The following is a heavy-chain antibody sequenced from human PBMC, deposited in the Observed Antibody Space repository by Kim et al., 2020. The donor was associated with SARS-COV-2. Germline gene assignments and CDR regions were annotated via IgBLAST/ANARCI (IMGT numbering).Heavy chain of an antibody. CDR2: IYPSGST. D-gene: IGHD3-10*01. CDR1: GDSISSYY. CDR3: ARESWGVKRVGELESGHDYYYYYYGRDV. Sequence: SETLSLTCTVSGDSISSYYWTWIRQPAGKGLEWIGCIYPSGSTKYNPSLKSRVSMSVDTSKNQFSLKLISVTAADTAVYYCARESWGVKRVGELESGHDYYYYYYGRDVWGQGTAATVSS. V-gene: IGHV4-4*07. J-gene: IGHJ6*02.